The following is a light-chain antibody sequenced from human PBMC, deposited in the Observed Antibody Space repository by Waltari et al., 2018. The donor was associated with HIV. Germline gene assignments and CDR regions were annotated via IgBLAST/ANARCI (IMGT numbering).Light chain of an antibody. CDR2: RNN. J-gene: IGLJ3*02. CDR1: SPNIGSNY. V-gene: IGLV1-47*01. Sequence: QSVLTQPPSASGTPGQRVTISCSGSSPNIGSNYVYWYQQLPGTAPKLLIYRNNQRPSGVPDRFSGSKSGTSASLAISGRRSEDETNYYCAAWDDSLSGLVFGGGTKLTVL. CDR3: AAWDDSLSGLV.